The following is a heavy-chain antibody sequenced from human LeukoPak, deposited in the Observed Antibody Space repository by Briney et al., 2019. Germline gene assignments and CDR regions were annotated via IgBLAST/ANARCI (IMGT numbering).Heavy chain of an antibody. J-gene: IGHJ4*02. Sequence: SETLSLTCTISGGSISPYHWSWIRQPPGKGLEWIGYTYYTGTTNYNPSLNSRATISLDTSKNQFSLTLTSMTSADTAIYYCARQFIWAGAEYYFDHWGQGTLVTVSS. D-gene: IGHD3-16*01. CDR3: ARQFIWAGAEYYFDH. CDR2: TYYTGTT. V-gene: IGHV4-59*01. CDR1: GGSISPYH.